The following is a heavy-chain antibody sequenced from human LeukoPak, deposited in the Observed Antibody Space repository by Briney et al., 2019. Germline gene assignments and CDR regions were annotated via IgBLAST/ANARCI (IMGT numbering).Heavy chain of an antibody. D-gene: IGHD3-10*01. CDR2: IYPADSDT. J-gene: IGHJ4*02. CDR3: ARQSRDGSKTRGYYFDY. V-gene: IGHV5-51*01. CDR1: GYXFTHYW. Sequence: GESLKISCHVSGYXFTHYWICWVRQMPGNGLESMGIIYPADSDTTYSPSFQGQVTISADKSISTVYLQWSSLKASDTAVYYCARQSRDGSKTRGYYFDYWGQGTLVTVSS.